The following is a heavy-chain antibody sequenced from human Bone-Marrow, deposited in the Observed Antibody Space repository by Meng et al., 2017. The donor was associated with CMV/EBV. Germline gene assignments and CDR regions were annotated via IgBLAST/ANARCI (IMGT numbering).Heavy chain of an antibody. D-gene: IGHD6-13*01. CDR2: ISWNSGSI. CDR1: GFTFDDYA. J-gene: IGHJ6*02. CDR3: ARDRAGEYSSSWPYYYYGMDV. V-gene: IGHV3-9*01. Sequence: SLKISCAASGFTFDDYAMHWVRQAPGKGLEWVSSISWNSGSIGYADSVKGRFTISRDNAKNSLYLQMNSLRAEDTAVYYCARDRAGEYSSSWPYYYYGMDVWGQGTTVTVSS.